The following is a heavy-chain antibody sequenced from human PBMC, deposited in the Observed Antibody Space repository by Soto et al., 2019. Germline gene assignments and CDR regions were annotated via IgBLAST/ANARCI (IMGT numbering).Heavy chain of an antibody. V-gene: IGHV4-30-4*01. Sequence: PSETLSLTCTVSGGSISSGDYYWSWIRQPPGKGLEWIGYIYYSGSTYYNPSLKSRVTISVDTSKNQFSLKLSSVTAADTAVYYCARFPYDSSGYAGRDAFDIWGQGTMVTVSS. CDR3: ARFPYDSSGYAGRDAFDI. J-gene: IGHJ3*02. CDR2: IYYSGST. CDR1: GGSISSGDYY. D-gene: IGHD3-22*01.